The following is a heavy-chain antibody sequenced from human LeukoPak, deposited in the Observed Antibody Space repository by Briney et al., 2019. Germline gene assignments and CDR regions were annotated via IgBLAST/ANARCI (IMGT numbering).Heavy chain of an antibody. CDR1: GFTFTRFW. CDR3: TRGGEEPFDY. Sequence: GGSLRLSCAGFGFTFTRFWMHWVRQAPGKGLVWVSRINVEGTTTTYADSVEGRFTISRDENTLYLQMNHLRVDDTAVYYCTRGGEEPFDYWGQGTLVTVSS. CDR2: INVEGTTT. D-gene: IGHD3-10*01. V-gene: IGHV3-74*01. J-gene: IGHJ4*02.